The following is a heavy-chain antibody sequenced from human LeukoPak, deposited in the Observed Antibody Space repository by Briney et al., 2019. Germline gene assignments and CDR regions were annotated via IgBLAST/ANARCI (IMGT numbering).Heavy chain of an antibody. J-gene: IGHJ5*02. D-gene: IGHD5-24*01. V-gene: IGHV4-34*01. CDR1: GGSFSGYY. Sequence: KPSETLSLTCAVYGGSFSGYYWSWIRQPPGKGLEWIGEINHSGSTNYNPSLKSRVTISVDTSKNQFSLKLSSVTAADTAVYYCASRGVATITWGHNWFDPWGQGTLVTVSS. CDR3: ASRGVATITWGHNWFDP. CDR2: INHSGST.